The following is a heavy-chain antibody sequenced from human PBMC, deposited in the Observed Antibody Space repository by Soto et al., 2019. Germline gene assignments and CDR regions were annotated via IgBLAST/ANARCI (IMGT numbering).Heavy chain of an antibody. CDR1: GFSLSNARMG. D-gene: IGHD2-2*02. J-gene: IGHJ2*01. V-gene: IGHV2-26*01. CDR3: ARSYCSSTSCYNWYFDL. Sequence: QVTLKESGPVLVKPTETLTLTCTVSGFSLSNARMGVSWIRQPPGKALEWLAHIFSNDEKSYSTSLKSRLTRPKDTSNSQVVLTMTNMDPVDTATYYCARSYCSSTSCYNWYFDLWGRGTLVTVSS. CDR2: IFSNDEK.